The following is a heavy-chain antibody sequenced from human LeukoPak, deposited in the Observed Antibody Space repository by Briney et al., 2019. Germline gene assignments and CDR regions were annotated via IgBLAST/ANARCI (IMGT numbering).Heavy chain of an antibody. D-gene: IGHD2-2*01. CDR3: ARVVGRVVPAAPDY. CDR2: IKQDGSEK. V-gene: IGHV3-7*01. Sequence: GGSLRLSCAASGFTFSSYWMSWVRQAPGKGLEWVANIKQDGSEKYYVDSVKGRFTISRDNAKNSLYLQMYSLRAEDTAVYYCARVVGRVVPAAPDYWGQGTLVTVSS. J-gene: IGHJ4*02. CDR1: GFTFSSYW.